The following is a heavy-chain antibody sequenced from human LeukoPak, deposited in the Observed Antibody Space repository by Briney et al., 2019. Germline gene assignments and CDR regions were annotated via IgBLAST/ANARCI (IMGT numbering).Heavy chain of an antibody. CDR1: GFTFTSSA. CDR3: AADLSVGPSRYDP. J-gene: IGHJ5*02. D-gene: IGHD1-26*01. Sequence: ASVTVSCKASGFTFTSSAMQWVRQAHGQRLEWIGWIVVGSGNTNYAQKFQERVTITRDMSTSTAYMELSSLRSEDTAVYYCAADLSVGPSRYDPWGQGTLVTVSS. V-gene: IGHV1-58*02. CDR2: IVVGSGNT.